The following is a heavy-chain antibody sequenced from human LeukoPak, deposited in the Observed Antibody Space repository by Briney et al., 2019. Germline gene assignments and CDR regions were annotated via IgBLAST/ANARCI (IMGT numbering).Heavy chain of an antibody. CDR3: ARARELVAAPFDY. CDR1: GGSISSSSYY. V-gene: IGHV4-39*07. Sequence: TSETLSLTCTVSGGSISSSSYYWGWIRQPPGKGLEWIGGIYYSGSTYYNPSLKSRVTISVDTSKNQFSLKLSSVTAADTAVYYCARARELVAAPFDYWGQGTLVTVSS. CDR2: IYYSGST. D-gene: IGHD2-15*01. J-gene: IGHJ4*02.